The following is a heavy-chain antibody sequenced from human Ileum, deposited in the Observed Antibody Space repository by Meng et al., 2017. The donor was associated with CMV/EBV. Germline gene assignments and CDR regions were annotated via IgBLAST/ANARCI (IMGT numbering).Heavy chain of an antibody. CDR2: IFTEDNSA. J-gene: IGHJ4*02. D-gene: IGHD7-27*01. V-gene: IGHV3-74*01. CDR3: ARDRPHWE. CDR1: GFTFTTYY. Sequence: GSLRLSCAASGFTFTTYYMHWLRQAPGKGPEWVSHIFTEDNSATYADSVKGRFTISRDNAKNRVYLQMSSLRAEDTAVYYCARDRPHWEWGQGTLGTVSS.